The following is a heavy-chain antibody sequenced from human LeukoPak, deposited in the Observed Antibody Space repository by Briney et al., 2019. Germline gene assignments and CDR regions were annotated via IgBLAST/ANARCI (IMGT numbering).Heavy chain of an antibody. V-gene: IGHV1-8*01. CDR2: MNPNSGNT. Sequence: VASVKVSCKASGYTFTSYDINWVRQATGQGLEWMGWMNPNSGNTGYAQKFQGRVTMTRNTSISTAYMELSSLRSEDTAVYYCARDSSTVTCCGMDVWGQGTTVTVSS. D-gene: IGHD4-17*01. J-gene: IGHJ6*02. CDR1: GYTFTSYD. CDR3: ARDSSTVTCCGMDV.